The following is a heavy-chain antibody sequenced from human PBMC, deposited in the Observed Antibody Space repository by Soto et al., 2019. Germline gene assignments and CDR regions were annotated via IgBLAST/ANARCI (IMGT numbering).Heavy chain of an antibody. CDR2: IYYSGST. CDR1: GGSISSGDYY. Sequence: QVQLQESGPGLVKPSQTLSLTCTVSGGSISSGDYYWSWIRQPPGKGLEWIGYIYYSGSTYYNPSLKSRVTISVDTSKNQFSLKLSSVTAADTAVYYCARAAVGIRYFDWLLIEAAYYGMDVWGQGTTVTVSS. D-gene: IGHD3-9*01. CDR3: ARAAVGIRYFDWLLIEAAYYGMDV. V-gene: IGHV4-30-4*01. J-gene: IGHJ6*02.